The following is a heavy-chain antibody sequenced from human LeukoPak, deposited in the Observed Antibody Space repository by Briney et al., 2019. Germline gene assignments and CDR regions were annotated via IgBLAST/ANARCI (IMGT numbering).Heavy chain of an antibody. Sequence: PGGSLRLSCAGSGFTFGSYSMNWVRQAPGKGLKWVSYISSSSTTIYYADSVKGRFTISRDNAKNSLYLQMNSLRAEDTAVYYCARDLQIAARQGSYFDYWGQGALVTVSS. CDR3: ARDLQIAARQGSYFDY. J-gene: IGHJ4*02. CDR2: ISSSSTTI. D-gene: IGHD6-6*01. CDR1: GFTFGSYS. V-gene: IGHV3-48*01.